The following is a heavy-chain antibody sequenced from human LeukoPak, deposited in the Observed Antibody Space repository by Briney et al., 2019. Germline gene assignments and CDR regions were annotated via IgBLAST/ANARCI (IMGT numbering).Heavy chain of an antibody. CDR1: GFTFSDYG. V-gene: IGHV3-30*18. J-gene: IGHJ4*02. Sequence: GGSLRLSCAASGFTFSDYGMHWVRQAPGKGLEWVAVISYDGINKYYTDSAKGRFTISRDNSKNTLYLQMNSLRAEDTAVYYCANEMVTHYSDYWGQGTLVTVSS. D-gene: IGHD2-8*01. CDR3: ANEMVTHYSDY. CDR2: ISYDGINK.